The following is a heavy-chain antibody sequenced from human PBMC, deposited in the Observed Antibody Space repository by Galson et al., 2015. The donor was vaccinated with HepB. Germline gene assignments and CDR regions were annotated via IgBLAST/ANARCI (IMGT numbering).Heavy chain of an antibody. J-gene: IGHJ3*02. V-gene: IGHV3-23*01. D-gene: IGHD3-9*01. CDR1: GFTFSDYY. Sequence: SLRLSCAASGFTFSDYYMSWVRQAPGKGLEWVSAISGSGGSTYYADSVKGRFTISRDNSKNTLYLQMNSLRAEDTAVYYCAKGEVLRYFDWLFDAFDIWGQGTMVTVSS. CDR2: ISGSGGST. CDR3: AKGEVLRYFDWLFDAFDI.